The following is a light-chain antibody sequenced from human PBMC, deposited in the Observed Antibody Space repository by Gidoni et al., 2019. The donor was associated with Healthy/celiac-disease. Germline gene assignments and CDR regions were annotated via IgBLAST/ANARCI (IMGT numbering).Light chain of an antibody. J-gene: IGKJ4*01. CDR3: QQRYSTTPLT. V-gene: IGKV1-39*01. CDR1: QGISSY. CDR2: AAS. Sequence: IQRTQSPSSLSASVGDRVTITCRASQGISSYLNWYQQKPGKAPTLLLYAASSLQRGVPSRFSGSGSGTDFTLPIISLQPADFATSYCQQRYSTTPLTFGGGTQVEIK.